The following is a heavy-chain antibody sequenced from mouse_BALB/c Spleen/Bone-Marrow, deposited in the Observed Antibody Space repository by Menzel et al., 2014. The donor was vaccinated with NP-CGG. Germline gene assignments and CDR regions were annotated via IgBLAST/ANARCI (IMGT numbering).Heavy chain of an antibody. CDR3: VRSGSSSGYFDY. CDR2: ISSGSSTI. V-gene: IGHV5-17*02. D-gene: IGHD1-1*01. CDR1: GFTFSSFG. Sequence: EVKLVESGGGLVQPGGSRKLSCAASGFTFSSFGMHWVRPAPEKGLEWVAYISSGSSTIYYGDTVMGRFTISRDNPKNTLFLQMTSLRSEDTATYYCVRSGSSSGYFDYWGQGTTLTVSS. J-gene: IGHJ2*01.